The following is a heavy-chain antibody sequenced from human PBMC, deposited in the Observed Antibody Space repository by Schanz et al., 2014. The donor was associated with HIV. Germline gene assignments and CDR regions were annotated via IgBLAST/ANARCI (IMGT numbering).Heavy chain of an antibody. Sequence: VQLLESGGGLEQPGGSLRLSCAXXGFNFNNYAMTWVRQAPGKGLEWLAVISYDGRNKKFANSVKGRFTISRDNSNNTLXXXMNSLRAEDTAVYFCTRGRFLERGGMDAWGQGTAVTVSS. CDR3: TRGRFLERGGMDA. CDR1: GFNFNNYA. V-gene: IGHV3-33*05. CDR2: ISYDGRNK. J-gene: IGHJ6*02. D-gene: IGHD3-3*01.